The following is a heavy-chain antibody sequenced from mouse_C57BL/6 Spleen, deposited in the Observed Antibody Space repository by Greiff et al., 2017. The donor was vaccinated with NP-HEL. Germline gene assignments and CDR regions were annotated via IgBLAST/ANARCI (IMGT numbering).Heavy chain of an antibody. D-gene: IGHD4-1*01. Sequence: QVTLKESGAELVKPGASVKISCKASGYAFSSYWMNWVKQRPGQGLEWIGQIYPGDGDTNYNGKFKGKATLTADKSSSTAYMQLSSLTSEDSAVYFCARSLNWDVGHFDYWGQGTTLTVSS. CDR1: GYAFSSYW. V-gene: IGHV1-80*01. CDR3: ARSLNWDVGHFDY. J-gene: IGHJ2*01. CDR2: IYPGDGDT.